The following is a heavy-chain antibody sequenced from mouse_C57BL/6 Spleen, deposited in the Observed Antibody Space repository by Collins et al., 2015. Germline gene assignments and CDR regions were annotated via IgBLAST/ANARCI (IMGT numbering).Heavy chain of an antibody. D-gene: IGHD2-3*01. CDR3: ARGAMRGYFDV. Sequence: QVQLKQSGTELVRPGASVKLSCKASGYTFTDYYINWVKQRPGQGLEWIARIYPGSGNTYYIEKFKGKATLTAEKSSSTAYMQLSSLTSEDSAVYFCARGAMRGYFDVWGTGTTVTVSS. CDR1: GYTFTDYY. V-gene: IGHV1-76*01. CDR2: IYPGSGNT. J-gene: IGHJ1*03.